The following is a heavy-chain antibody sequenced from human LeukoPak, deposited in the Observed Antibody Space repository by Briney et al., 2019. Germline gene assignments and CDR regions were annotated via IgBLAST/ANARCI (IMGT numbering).Heavy chain of an antibody. CDR2: ISGSGGST. D-gene: IGHD6-13*01. J-gene: IGHJ5*02. Sequence: PGGSLRLSCAASGFTFSSYAMSWVRQAPGKGLEWVSAISGSGGSTYYADSVKGRFSISRDNSENTLYLQMNSLRAEDTAVYYCAKMLTGIAAAGTEDWFDPWGQGTLVTVSS. CDR1: GFTFSSYA. CDR3: AKMLTGIAAAGTEDWFDP. V-gene: IGHV3-23*01.